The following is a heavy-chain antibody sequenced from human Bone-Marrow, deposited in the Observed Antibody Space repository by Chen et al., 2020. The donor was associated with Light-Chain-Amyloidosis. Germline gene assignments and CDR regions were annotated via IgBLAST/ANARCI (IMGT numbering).Heavy chain of an antibody. CDR2: INEDASII. V-gene: IGHV3-74*03. CDR1: GFSFRSYW. CDR3: AKDISYDDILPGYPADAFDI. D-gene: IGHD3-9*01. J-gene: IGHJ3*02. Sequence: EVQLVESGGGLIQPGGSLRLSCVASGFSFRSYWMHWVRQTPGKGLVWVSRINEDASIISYADSVKGRFTISRDNSKNALFLQMNSLRAEDTAVYYCAKDISYDDILPGYPADAFDIWGQGTMVTVSS.